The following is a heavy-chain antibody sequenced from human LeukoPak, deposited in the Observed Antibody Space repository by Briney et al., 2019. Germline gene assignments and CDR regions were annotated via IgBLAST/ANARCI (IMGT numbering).Heavy chain of an antibody. J-gene: IGHJ4*02. CDR1: GFTLSSYS. CDR3: ASVSEDIAKPGGY. V-gene: IGHV3-48*02. Sequence: GGSLRLSCAVSGFTLSSYSMKWVRQATGKGLEWVSYISSSSGNIQYMDSVKGRVTISRDNAKNSLYLQINSLRDEDTAVYYCASVSEDIAKPGGYWGQGTLVTVSS. D-gene: IGHD2-15*01. CDR2: ISSSSGNI.